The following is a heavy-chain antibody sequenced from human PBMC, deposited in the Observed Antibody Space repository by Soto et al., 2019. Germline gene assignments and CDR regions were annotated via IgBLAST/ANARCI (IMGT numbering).Heavy chain of an antibody. Sequence: ASVKVSCKASGYTFTSYGISWVRQAPGQGLEWMGWISAYNGNTNYAQKLQGRVTMTTDTSTSTAYMELRSLRSDDTAVYYCAREVSSGCIDCSWFDPWGQGTLVTVSS. J-gene: IGHJ5*02. V-gene: IGHV1-18*01. CDR2: ISAYNGNT. CDR1: GYTFTSYG. D-gene: IGHD6-19*01. CDR3: AREVSSGCIDCSWFDP.